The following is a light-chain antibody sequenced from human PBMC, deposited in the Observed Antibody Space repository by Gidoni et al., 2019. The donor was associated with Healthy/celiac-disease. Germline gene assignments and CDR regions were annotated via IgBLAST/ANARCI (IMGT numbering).Light chain of an antibody. CDR3: AAWDDSLNAVV. J-gene: IGLJ2*01. CDR2: SNN. V-gene: IGLV1-44*01. CDR1: SSNIGRNT. Sequence: VTISCSGSSSNIGRNTVNWYQQLPGTAPKLLIYSNNQRPSGVPDRFSGSKSGTSASLAISGLQSEDEADYYCAAWDDSLNAVVFGGGTKLTVL.